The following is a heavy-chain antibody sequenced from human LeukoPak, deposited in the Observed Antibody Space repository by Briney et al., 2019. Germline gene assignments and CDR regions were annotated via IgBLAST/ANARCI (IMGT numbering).Heavy chain of an antibody. CDR1: GFTFNSYK. CDR3: AGGVLRYFDWSALYYMDV. D-gene: IGHD3-9*01. V-gene: IGHV3-21*01. Sequence: PGGSLRPSCTASGFTFNSYKMSWVRQPARKGLEWVSSITTIISYKYYADSVRGRFTISRDNAKNSLYLQMNSLRAEDTAVYYCAGGVLRYFDWSALYYMDVWGKGTTVTVSS. CDR2: ITTIISYK. J-gene: IGHJ6*03.